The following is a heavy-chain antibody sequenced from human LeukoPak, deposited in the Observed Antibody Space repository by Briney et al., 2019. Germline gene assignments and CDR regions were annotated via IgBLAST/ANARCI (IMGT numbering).Heavy chain of an antibody. Sequence: GGSLRLSCAASGFTFSYYAMDWFRQAPGKGLEWVAVISSDGSNKYYADSVKGRFTISRDNSENTLWLQMNSLRAEDTAVYYCARDVQGPFDPWGQGTLVTVSS. CDR1: GFTFSYYA. V-gene: IGHV3-30*01. CDR3: ARDVQGPFDP. J-gene: IGHJ5*02. CDR2: ISSDGSNK.